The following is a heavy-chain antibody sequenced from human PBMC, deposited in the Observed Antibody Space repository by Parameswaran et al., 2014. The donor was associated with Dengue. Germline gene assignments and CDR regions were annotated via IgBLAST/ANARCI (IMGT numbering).Heavy chain of an antibody. CDR2: ISSSGSTI. CDR3: ARAPYGDYLHFDY. V-gene: IGHV3-48*03. J-gene: IGHJ4*02. Sequence: WIRQPPGKGLEWVSYISSSGSTIYYADSVKGRFTISRDNAKNSLYLQMNSLRAEDTAVYYCARAPYGDYLHFDYWGQGTLVTVSS. D-gene: IGHD4-17*01.